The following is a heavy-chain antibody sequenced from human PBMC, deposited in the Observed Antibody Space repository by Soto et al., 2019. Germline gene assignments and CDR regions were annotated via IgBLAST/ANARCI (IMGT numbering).Heavy chain of an antibody. CDR2: INHSGST. CDR3: ASYHYYDFLMGSRHYMDA. D-gene: IGHD3-9*01. J-gene: IGHJ6*03. Sequence: QVHLEQWGAGLLKPSETLSLTCAVYGGSLSGYFWSWVRQPPGKGLEWIGEINHSGSTNYNPSLKSRVTISADTSKHQFSMRLSSVTAADSGIYFCASYHYYDFLMGSRHYMDAWGKGTTVTVSS. CDR1: GGSLSGYF. V-gene: IGHV4-34*01.